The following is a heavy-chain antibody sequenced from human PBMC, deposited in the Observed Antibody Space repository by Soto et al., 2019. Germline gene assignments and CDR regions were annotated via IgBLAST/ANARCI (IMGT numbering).Heavy chain of an antibody. Sequence: SETLSLTCTVSGGSISSGDYYWSWIRQPPGKGLEWIGYIYYSGSTYYNPSLKSRVTISVDTSKNQFSLKLSSVTAADTAVYYCARDVVPHPYYFDYWGQGTLVTV. D-gene: IGHD2-15*01. CDR1: GGSISSGDYY. CDR3: ARDVVPHPYYFDY. V-gene: IGHV4-30-4*01. CDR2: IYYSGST. J-gene: IGHJ4*02.